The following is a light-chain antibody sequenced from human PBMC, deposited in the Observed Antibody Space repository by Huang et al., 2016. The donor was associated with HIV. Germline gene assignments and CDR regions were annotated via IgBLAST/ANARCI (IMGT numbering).Light chain of an antibody. CDR3: QQYYTNYYT. V-gene: IGKV4-1*01. CDR1: QDLLFNATTKSF. CDR2: WAS. J-gene: IGKJ2*01. Sequence: DIVMTQSPDSLTVSLGERATITCKSSQDLLFNATTKSFLAWYQQRPRQPPKLLIYWASTRASDVPDRFSGSGSGTDFTLTINSLQAEDMAVYFCQQYYTNYYTFGQGTKLEIQ.